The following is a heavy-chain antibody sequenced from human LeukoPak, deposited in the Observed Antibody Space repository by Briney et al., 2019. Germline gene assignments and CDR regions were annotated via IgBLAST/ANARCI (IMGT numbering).Heavy chain of an antibody. J-gene: IGHJ4*02. D-gene: IGHD6-13*01. V-gene: IGHV3-11*01. CDR2: ISSSGSTI. CDR1: GFTFSDYY. Sequence: GGSLRLSCAASGFTFSDYYMSWIRRAPGQGLEWVSYISSSGSTIYYADSVKGQFTISRDNAKNSLYLQMNSLRAEDTAVYYCARASPFETIAAAGPGGVGDYWGQGTLVTVSS. CDR3: ARASPFETIAAAGPGGVGDY.